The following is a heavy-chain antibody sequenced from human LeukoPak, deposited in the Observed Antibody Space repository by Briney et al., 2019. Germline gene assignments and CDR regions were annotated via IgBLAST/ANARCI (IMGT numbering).Heavy chain of an antibody. J-gene: IGHJ4*02. CDR3: ARDASDYGDYEGFDY. CDR2: IIPIFGTA. D-gene: IGHD4-17*01. V-gene: IGHV1-69*01. Sequence: SVNVSCKASGGTFSSYAISWVRQAPGQGLEWMGGIIPIFGTANYAQKFQGRVTITADESTSTAYMELSSLRSEDTAVYYCARDASDYGDYEGFDYWGQGTLVTVSS. CDR1: GGTFSSYA.